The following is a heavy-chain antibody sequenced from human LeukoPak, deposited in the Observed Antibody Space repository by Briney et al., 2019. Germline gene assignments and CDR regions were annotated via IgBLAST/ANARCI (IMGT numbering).Heavy chain of an antibody. CDR1: GFTFSSYE. CDR3: AREGAVRGYYFDY. V-gene: IGHV3-48*03. D-gene: IGHD1-26*01. CDR2: ISSSGSII. J-gene: IGHJ4*02. Sequence: PGASLRLSCAASGFTFSSYEMNWVRQAPRKGLEWVSYISSSGSIIYYADSVKGRFTISRDNAKNTLYLQMNSLRAEDTAVYYCAREGAVRGYYFDYWGQGTLVTVSS.